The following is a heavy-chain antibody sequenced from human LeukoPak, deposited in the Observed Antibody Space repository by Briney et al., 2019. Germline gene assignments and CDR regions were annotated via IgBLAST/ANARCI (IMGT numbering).Heavy chain of an antibody. D-gene: IGHD6-19*01. Sequence: PGGSLRLSCAASEFTFSSYEMNWVRQAPGKGLEWVSYISSSGSTILYADSVKGRFSISRDNAKNSLFLQMNSLRAGDTAVYYCARGYEAGAFDIWGPGAMVTVSS. CDR2: ISSSGSTI. CDR1: EFTFSSYE. CDR3: ARGYEAGAFDI. J-gene: IGHJ3*02. V-gene: IGHV3-48*03.